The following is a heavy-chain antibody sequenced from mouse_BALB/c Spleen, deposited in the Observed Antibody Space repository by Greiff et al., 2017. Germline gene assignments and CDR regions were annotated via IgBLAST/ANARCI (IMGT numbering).Heavy chain of an antibody. V-gene: IGHV2-6-4*01. D-gene: IGHD2-1*01. J-gene: IGHJ4*01. Sequence: VHLVESGPGLVAPSQSLSITCTVSGFSLSRYSVHWVRQPPGKGLEWLGMIWGGGSTDYNSALKSRLSISKDNSKSQVFLKMNSLQTDDTAMYYCARNAYGNALYYYAMDYWGQGTSVTVSS. CDR1: GFSLSRYS. CDR3: ARNAYGNALYYYAMDY. CDR2: IWGGGST.